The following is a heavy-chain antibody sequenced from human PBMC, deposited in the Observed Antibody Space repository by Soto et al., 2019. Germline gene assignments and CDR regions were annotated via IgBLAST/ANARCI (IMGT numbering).Heavy chain of an antibody. CDR3: VRVHSLEYCRRASCSDVFDH. CDR1: GYTFNSAG. D-gene: IGHD2-2*01. J-gene: IGHJ4*02. CDR2: ISVDNGDT. Sequence: QVHLVQSGPEVKEPGASVRVSCKASGYTFNSAGLAWVRQAPGQGLEWMGWISVDNGDTKYAQKFQGRVTMTTDTSTTAVYIDLRGLKAVATAVFYGVRVHSLEYCRRASCSDVFDHSGQGMLITVSS. V-gene: IGHV1-18*01.